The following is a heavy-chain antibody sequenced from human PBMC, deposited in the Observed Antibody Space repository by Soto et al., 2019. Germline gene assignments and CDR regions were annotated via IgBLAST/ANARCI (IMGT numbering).Heavy chain of an antibody. CDR3: ASLSAATFRHYYYYGMDV. Sequence: PGVSLRLSCAASGFTFSSYAMSWVRQAPGKGLEWVLAISGSGGITYYTDTVKGRFTISRDNSKITLYLQMNSLRAEDTAVYYCASLSAATFRHYYYYGMDVWGQGTTVTVS. D-gene: IGHD6-25*01. V-gene: IGHV3-23*01. CDR1: GFTFSSYA. CDR2: ISGSGGIT. J-gene: IGHJ6*02.